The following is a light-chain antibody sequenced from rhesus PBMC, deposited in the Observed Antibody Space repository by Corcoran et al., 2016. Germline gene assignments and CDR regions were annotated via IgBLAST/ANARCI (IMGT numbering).Light chain of an antibody. V-gene: IGLV2-19*02. CDR3: SSYAGSGTFYI. J-gene: IGLJ1*01. CDR1: SSDIGYYNA. Sequence: QAAPTQSPSVSGSAGQSVTISCTGTSSDIGYYNAVSWYQQHPGKAPKLMIYEVSKRPSGVSDRFSGSKSGNTASLTISGLQAEDEADYYCSSYAGSGTFYIFGEGTRLTVL. CDR2: EVS.